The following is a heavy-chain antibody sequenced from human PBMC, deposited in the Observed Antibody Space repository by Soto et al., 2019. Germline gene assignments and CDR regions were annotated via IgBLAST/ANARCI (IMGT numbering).Heavy chain of an antibody. V-gene: IGHV5-51*01. CDR2: IYPGDSET. CDR3: ARHTASSQIGHDAFDT. D-gene: IGHD2-21*01. CDR1: GYTFTNYW. Sequence: GESLKISCKGSGYTFTNYWIGWVRQMPGKGLEWMGIIYPGDSETRYSPSFQGQVTMSADKSISTAYLQWNSLQASDTAVYYCARHTASSQIGHDAFDTWGQGTMVTVS. J-gene: IGHJ3*02.